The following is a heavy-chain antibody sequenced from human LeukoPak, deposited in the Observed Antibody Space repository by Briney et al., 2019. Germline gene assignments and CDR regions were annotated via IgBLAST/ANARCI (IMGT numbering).Heavy chain of an antibody. J-gene: IGHJ3*01. CDR2: IKEDGSEK. CDR3: TRAPYSGSRPGAFDF. Sequence: SGGSLRLSCAVSGFPFSRYWMSWVRQAPGKGREWVANIKEDGSEKYYLDSVMGRFTVSRDNAKDLLFLQMNSLRAEDTAVYYCTRAPYSGSRPGAFDFWGQGTMVTVSS. V-gene: IGHV3-7*03. D-gene: IGHD1-26*01. CDR1: GFPFSRYW.